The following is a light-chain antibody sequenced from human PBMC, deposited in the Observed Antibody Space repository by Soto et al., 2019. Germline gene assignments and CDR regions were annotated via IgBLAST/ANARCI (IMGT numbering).Light chain of an antibody. V-gene: IGKV3-11*01. CDR2: NAS. CDR1: QSVSTY. J-gene: IGKJ5*01. CDR3: QQRSSWPPGLT. Sequence: EIVLTQSPATLSLSPGERATLSCRASQSVSTYLAWYQQKPGQAPRLLIYNASNRATGIPARFSGSGSGTDFTLTISSLQPEDFAVYYCQQRSSWPPGLTFGQGTRLEI.